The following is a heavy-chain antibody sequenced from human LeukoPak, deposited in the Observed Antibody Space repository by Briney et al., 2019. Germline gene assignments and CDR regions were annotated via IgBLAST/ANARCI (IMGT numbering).Heavy chain of an antibody. J-gene: IGHJ4*02. CDR3: ARVWDVGWYGGKDFDY. D-gene: IGHD6-19*01. CDR1: GFTFSSYS. V-gene: IGHV3-21*01. CDR2: ISSSSSYI. Sequence: GGSLRLSCAASGFTFSSYSMNWVRQAPGKGLEWVSSISSSSSYIYYADSVEGRFTISRDNAKNSLYLQMNSLRAKDTAVYYCARVWDVGWYGGKDFDYRGQGTLVTVSS.